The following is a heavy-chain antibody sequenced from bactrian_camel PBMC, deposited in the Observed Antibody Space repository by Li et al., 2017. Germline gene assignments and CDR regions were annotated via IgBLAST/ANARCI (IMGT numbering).Heavy chain of an antibody. V-gene: IGHV3S7*01. D-gene: IGHD5*01. CDR2: IYSDGSVA. J-gene: IGHJ4*01. Sequence: HVQLVESGGGLVQPGGSLRLSCTASGFTFGKYHMSWVRQAPGKGLEWVSSIYSDGSVAHYADSVKGRFTISRDNAKNTLYLQLKSLDSEDTAMYYCVKVFGTDVLWVVHSDYWGQGTQVTVS. CDR3: VKVFGTDVLWVVHSDY. CDR1: GFTFGKYH.